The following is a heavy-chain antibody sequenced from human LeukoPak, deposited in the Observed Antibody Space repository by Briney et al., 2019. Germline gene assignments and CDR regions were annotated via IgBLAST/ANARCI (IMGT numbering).Heavy chain of an antibody. D-gene: IGHD3-22*01. J-gene: IGHJ5*02. CDR2: ISHDRTNK. Sequence: PGGSLRLSCAASGFTFSSYAMHWVRQAPGKGLEWVAVISHDRTNKYYADSVKGRFTISRDNSKYTLYLQMNSLRAGDTAVYYCATGYDTSGYPNWFDPWGQGTLVTVSS. CDR3: ATGYDTSGYPNWFDP. V-gene: IGHV3-30-3*01. CDR1: GFTFSSYA.